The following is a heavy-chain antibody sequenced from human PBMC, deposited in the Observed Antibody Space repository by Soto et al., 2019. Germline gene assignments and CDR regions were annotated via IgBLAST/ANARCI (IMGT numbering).Heavy chain of an antibody. Sequence: GGSLRLSCAASGFTVSSNYMSWVRQAPGKGLEWVSVIYSGGSTYYADSVKGRFTISRDNSKNTLYLQMNSLRAEDTAVYYCARETYYYDSSGYKLNGDWGQGTRVTVSS. V-gene: IGHV3-53*01. J-gene: IGHJ4*02. D-gene: IGHD3-22*01. CDR3: ARETYYYDSSGYKLNGD. CDR1: GFTVSSNY. CDR2: IYSGGST.